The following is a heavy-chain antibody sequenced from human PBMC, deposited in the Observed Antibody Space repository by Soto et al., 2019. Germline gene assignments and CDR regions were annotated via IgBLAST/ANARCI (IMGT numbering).Heavy chain of an antibody. J-gene: IGHJ3*02. CDR2: IYYSGST. V-gene: IGHV4-39*01. CDR1: GGSISSSSYY. Sequence: PSETLSLTCTVSGGSISSSSYYWGWIRQPPGKGLEWIGSIYYSGSTYYNPSLKSRVTISVDTSKNQFSLKLSSVTAADTAVYYCARHSYYYDSSGPNPGAFDIWGQGTMVTVS. CDR3: ARHSYYYDSSGPNPGAFDI. D-gene: IGHD3-22*01.